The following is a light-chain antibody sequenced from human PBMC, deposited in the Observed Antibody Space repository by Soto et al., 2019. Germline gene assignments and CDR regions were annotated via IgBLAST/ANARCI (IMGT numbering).Light chain of an antibody. CDR3: LQHNSYPQT. V-gene: IGKV1-17*01. J-gene: IGKJ1*01. CDR1: QGIRDA. CDR2: AAS. Sequence: DIQMTQSPSSLSASVGDRVTITCRASQGIRDALGWYQQKPGKAPMRLIYAASSLQRGVPSRFSGSGSGTEFPLPISSLQPEDFATYYCLQHNSYPQTFGQGTKVEIK.